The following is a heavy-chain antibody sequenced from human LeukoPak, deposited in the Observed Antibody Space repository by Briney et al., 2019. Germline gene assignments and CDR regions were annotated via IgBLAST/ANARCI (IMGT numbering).Heavy chain of an antibody. V-gene: IGHV3-64*01. CDR3: ARVSVAGITLYYYMDV. CDR2: ISSNGGST. D-gene: IGHD6-19*01. J-gene: IGHJ6*03. CDR1: GFTFSSYA. Sequence: PGGSLRLSCAASGFTFSSYAMHWVRQAPGKGLEYVSAISSNGGSTYYANSVKGRFTISRDNSKNTLYLQMGSLRAEDMAVYYCARVSVAGITLYYYMDVWGKGTTVTVS.